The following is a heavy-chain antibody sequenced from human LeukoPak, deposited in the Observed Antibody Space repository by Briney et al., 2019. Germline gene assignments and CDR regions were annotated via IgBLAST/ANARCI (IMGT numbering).Heavy chain of an antibody. J-gene: IGHJ3*02. CDR3: ARVIVATINDAFDI. CDR1: GGSFSGYY. Sequence: SETLSLTCAVFGGSFSGYYWSWIRQPPGKGLEWIGEIYHSGSTNYNPSLKSRVTISVDTSKNQFSLKLSSVTAADTAVYYCARVIVATINDAFDIWGQGTMVTVSS. D-gene: IGHD5-12*01. CDR2: IYHSGST. V-gene: IGHV4-34*01.